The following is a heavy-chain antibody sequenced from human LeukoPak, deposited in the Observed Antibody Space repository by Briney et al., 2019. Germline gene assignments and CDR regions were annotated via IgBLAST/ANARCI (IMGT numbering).Heavy chain of an antibody. V-gene: IGHV4-38-2*02. Sequence: SQTLSLTCTVAGYSISSGYYWGWLRQSPGKGLEWIASIYHTGETHYHPSLKSRVSISVDTSNNQFSLRSTSATAADAAMYYCARGRFAELLFDIWGQGTLVTVSS. CDR3: ARGRFAELLFDI. J-gene: IGHJ4*02. CDR1: GYSISSGYY. CDR2: IYHTGET. D-gene: IGHD3-10*01.